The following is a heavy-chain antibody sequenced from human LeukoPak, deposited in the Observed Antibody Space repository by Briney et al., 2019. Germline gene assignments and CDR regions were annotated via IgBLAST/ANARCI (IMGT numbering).Heavy chain of an antibody. V-gene: IGHV3-23*01. CDR3: ARAETSSTSFVIFDY. CDR1: GFTFSSYA. Sequence: GGSLRLSCAASGFTFSSYAMSWVRQAPGKGLEWVSAISGSGGSTYYADSVKGRFAISRDNSKNTLYLQMHSLKAEDTAVYYCARAETSSTSFVIFDYWGQGTLVTVSS. J-gene: IGHJ4*02. D-gene: IGHD2-2*01. CDR2: ISGSGGST.